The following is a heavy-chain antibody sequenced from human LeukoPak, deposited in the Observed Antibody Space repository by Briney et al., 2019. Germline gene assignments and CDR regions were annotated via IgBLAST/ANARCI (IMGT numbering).Heavy chain of an antibody. V-gene: IGHV4-30-2*01. Sequence: SQTLSLTCAVSGGSISSGGYSWRWIRQPPGKGLEWIGYIYHSGSTYYNPSLKSRVTISVDRSKNQFSLKLSSVTAADTAVYYCARRLELRYFDWRNGGYFDYWGQGTLVTVSS. CDR2: IYHSGST. CDR1: GGSISSGGYS. CDR3: ARRLELRYFDWRNGGYFDY. J-gene: IGHJ4*02. D-gene: IGHD3-9*01.